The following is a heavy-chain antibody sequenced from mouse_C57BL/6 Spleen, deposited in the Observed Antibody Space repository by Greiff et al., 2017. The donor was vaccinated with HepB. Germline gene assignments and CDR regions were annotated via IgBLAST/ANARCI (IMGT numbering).Heavy chain of an antibody. CDR1: GYTFTSYG. D-gene: IGHD3-1*01. CDR2: IYPRSGNT. CDR3: ASSASGYFDY. J-gene: IGHJ2*01. Sequence: VKLVESGAELARPGASVKLSCKASGYTFTSYGISWVKQRTGQGLEWIGEIYPRSGNTYYNEKFKGKATLTADKSSSTAYMELRSLTSEDSAVYFCASSASGYFDYWGQGTTLTVSS. V-gene: IGHV1-81*01.